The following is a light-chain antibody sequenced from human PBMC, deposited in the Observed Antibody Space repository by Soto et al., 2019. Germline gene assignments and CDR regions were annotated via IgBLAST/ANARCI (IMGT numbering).Light chain of an antibody. CDR3: QQYHHWPPIT. J-gene: IGKJ5*01. V-gene: IGKV3D-15*01. CDR1: QTVRPN. Sequence: EIVLSQSPGTLSLSPGKSATLSCRASQTVRPNSLAWYQQKRGQATRLLIYDESTRATGVPDRFSGSGSGTEFTLTISSLQSEDIAVYYCQQYHHWPPITFGQGTRLEIK. CDR2: DES.